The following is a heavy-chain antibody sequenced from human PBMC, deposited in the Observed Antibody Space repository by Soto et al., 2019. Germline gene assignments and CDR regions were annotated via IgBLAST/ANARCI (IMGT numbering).Heavy chain of an antibody. CDR3: AKSLLWFGELRPPVY. V-gene: IGHV3-23*01. D-gene: IGHD3-10*01. CDR1: GLTFSSDA. Sequence: GGSLRLSCAASGLTFSSDAMRWVRQAPGKGLEWVSAISGSGGSTYYADSVKGRFTISRDNSKNTLYLQMNSLRAEDTAVYYCAKSLLWFGELRPPVYWGQGTLVTVSS. J-gene: IGHJ4*02. CDR2: ISGSGGST.